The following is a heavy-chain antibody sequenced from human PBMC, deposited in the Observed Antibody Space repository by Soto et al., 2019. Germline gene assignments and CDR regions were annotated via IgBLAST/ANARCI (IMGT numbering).Heavy chain of an antibody. J-gene: IGHJ4*02. CDR1: GGSLSTNP. Sequence: SVKVSCKASGGSLSTNPISWVRQAPGQGLEWMGGTGSGTGPGDHAQKFQGRLTVTADKSTSTVYMELTNLSSEDTAVYYCARRDSGGFYRFFGSWGQGTLVTVSS. D-gene: IGHD2-15*01. CDR2: TGSGTGPG. CDR3: ARRDSGGFYRFFGS. V-gene: IGHV1-69*06.